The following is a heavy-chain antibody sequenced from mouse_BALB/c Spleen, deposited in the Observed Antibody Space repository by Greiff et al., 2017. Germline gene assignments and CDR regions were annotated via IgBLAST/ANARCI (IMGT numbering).Heavy chain of an antibody. CDR3: ARSKAYGNYGGYFDY. Sequence: DVQLVESGGGLVQPGGSRKLSCAASGFTFSSFGMHWVRQAPEKGLEWVAYISSGSSTIYYADTVKGRFTISRDNPKNTLFLQMTSLRSEDTAMYYCARSKAYGNYGGYFDYWGQGTTLTVSS. D-gene: IGHD2-1*01. CDR1: GFTFSSFG. CDR2: ISSGSSTI. J-gene: IGHJ2*01. V-gene: IGHV5-17*02.